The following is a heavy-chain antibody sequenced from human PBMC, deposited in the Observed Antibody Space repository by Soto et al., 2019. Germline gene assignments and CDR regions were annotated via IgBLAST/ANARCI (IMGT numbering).Heavy chain of an antibody. CDR1: GGTFSTYA. CDR3: ARGARLPWFGSRVERSHNGLDV. V-gene: IGHV1-69*01. D-gene: IGHD3-10*01. Sequence: QVPLVQSGAEVEKPGSSVKVSCKSSGGTFSTYAIHWVRQAPGQGLEWMGRIIPLFGTANYTQKLKGRVTITADESTSTAYMELSSLKSEDTAVYYCARGARLPWFGSRVERSHNGLDVWGQGTTVTVSS. J-gene: IGHJ6*02. CDR2: IIPLFGTA.